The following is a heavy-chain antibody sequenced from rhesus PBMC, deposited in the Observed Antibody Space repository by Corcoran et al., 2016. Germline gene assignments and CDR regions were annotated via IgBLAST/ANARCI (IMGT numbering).Heavy chain of an antibody. CDR3: AREGSGWSGSFDY. V-gene: IGHV4-173*01. CDR2: IAGSGGST. D-gene: IGHD6S26*01. Sequence: QLQLQESGPGLVKPSETLSLTCAVPGGSISRNYWSCIRQPTAKGLEWIGRIAGSGGSTDYNPSLKSRVTISTDTSKNQFSLKLSSVTAADTAVYYCAREGSGWSGSFDYWGQGVLVTVSS. CDR1: GGSISRNY. J-gene: IGHJ4*01.